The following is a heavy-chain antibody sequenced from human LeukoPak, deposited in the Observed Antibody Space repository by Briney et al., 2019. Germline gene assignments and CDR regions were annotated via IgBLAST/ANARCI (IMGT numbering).Heavy chain of an antibody. CDR1: GLSFCFYA. J-gene: IGHJ4*02. CDR2: ISGGGAGT. CDR3: AKDFVRYNIQFDY. Sequence: GGSLRLSCAASGLSFCFYAMSWVRQAPGKGLEWVSSISGGGAGTYYADSVRGRFTISRDNSKNTLYLQMDSLRAEDTALYYCAKDFVRYNIQFDYWGQGALVTVSS. V-gene: IGHV3-23*01. D-gene: IGHD1-14*01.